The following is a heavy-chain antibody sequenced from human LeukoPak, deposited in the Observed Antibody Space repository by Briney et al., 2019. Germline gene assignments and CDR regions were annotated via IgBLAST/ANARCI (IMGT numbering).Heavy chain of an antibody. CDR2: IIPILGIA. J-gene: IGHJ5*02. Sequence: ASVKVSCKASGGTFSSYAISWVRQAPGQGLEWMGRIIPILGIANHAQKFQGRVTITADKSTSTAYMELSSLRSEDTAVYYCAREQRNRSIVGAITGWFDPWGQGTLVTVSS. CDR1: GGTFSSYA. V-gene: IGHV1-69*04. D-gene: IGHD1-26*01. CDR3: AREQRNRSIVGAITGWFDP.